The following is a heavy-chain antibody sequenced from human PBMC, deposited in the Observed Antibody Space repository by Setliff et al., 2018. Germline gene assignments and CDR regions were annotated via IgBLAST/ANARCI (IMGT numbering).Heavy chain of an antibody. CDR2: IYYSGSS. CDR3: ARHYGGGYKHFDY. J-gene: IGHJ4*02. D-gene: IGHD5-12*01. V-gene: IGHV4-39*01. CDR1: GGSISSPSYF. Sequence: SETLSLTCTVSGGSISSPSYFWGWVRQPPGKEMEWIATIYYSGSSYYNPSLKSRLTISVDTSKNLFSLKLSSVTTADTAVYYCARHYGGGYKHFDYWGQGTLVTV.